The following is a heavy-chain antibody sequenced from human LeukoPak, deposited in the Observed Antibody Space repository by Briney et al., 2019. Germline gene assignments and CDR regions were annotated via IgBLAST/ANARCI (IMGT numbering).Heavy chain of an antibody. D-gene: IGHD6-13*01. J-gene: IGHJ5*02. CDR2: IYSGGST. Sequence: GGSLRLSCAASGFTFSSYGMHWVRQAPGKGLEWVSVIYSGGSTYYADSVKGRFTISRHNSKNTLYLQMNSLRAEDTAVYYCARDRIAADVRWFDPWGQGTLVSVSS. CDR1: GFTFSSYG. V-gene: IGHV3-53*04. CDR3: ARDRIAADVRWFDP.